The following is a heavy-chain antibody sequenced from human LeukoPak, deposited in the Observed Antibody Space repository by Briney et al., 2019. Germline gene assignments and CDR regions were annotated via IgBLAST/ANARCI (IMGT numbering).Heavy chain of an antibody. Sequence: GGSLRLSCAASAFTSSSYSMSWVRQAPGRGREWVSSIDSSISHIYYAASVKGRFTIPRDNAKNSLYLQVSSLRAEETAVYYCARDFRTQLDGYSPPYHFDYWGQGALVTVSS. CDR1: AFTSSSYS. J-gene: IGHJ4*02. V-gene: IGHV3-21*01. D-gene: IGHD5-24*01. CDR2: IDSSISHI. CDR3: ARDFRTQLDGYSPPYHFDY.